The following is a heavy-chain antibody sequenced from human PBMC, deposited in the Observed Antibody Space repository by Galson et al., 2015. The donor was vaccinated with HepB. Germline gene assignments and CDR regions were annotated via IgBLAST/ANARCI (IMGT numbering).Heavy chain of an antibody. CDR2: INSDGSST. CDR3: ARVSNGYYYYYGMNV. CDR1: GFTFSSYW. D-gene: IGHD1-1*01. Sequence: SLRLSCAASGFTFSSYWMHWVRQAPGKGLVWVSRINSDGSSTSYADSVKGRFTISRDNAKNTLYLQMNSLRAEDTAVYYCARVSNGYYYYYGMNVWGQGTTVTVSS. J-gene: IGHJ6*02. V-gene: IGHV3-74*01.